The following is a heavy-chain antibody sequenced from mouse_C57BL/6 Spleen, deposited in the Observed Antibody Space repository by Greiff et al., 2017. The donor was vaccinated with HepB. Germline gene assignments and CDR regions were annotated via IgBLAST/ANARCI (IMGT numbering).Heavy chain of an antibody. Sequence: EVQVVESGGDLVKPGGSLKLSCAASGFTFSSYGMSWVRQTPDKRLEWVATISSGGSYTYYPDSVKGRFTISRDNAKNTLYLQMSSLKSEDTAMYYCARQGHITTVVATYYFDYWGQGTTLTVSS. CDR2: ISSGGSYT. J-gene: IGHJ2*01. D-gene: IGHD1-1*01. CDR3: ARQGHITTVVATYYFDY. V-gene: IGHV5-6*01. CDR1: GFTFSSYG.